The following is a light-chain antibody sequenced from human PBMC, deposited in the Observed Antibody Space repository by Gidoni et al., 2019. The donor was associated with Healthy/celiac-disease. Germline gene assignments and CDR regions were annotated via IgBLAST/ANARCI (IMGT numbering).Light chain of an antibody. CDR1: KLGDKY. Sequence: SYELTHPPSVSVSPGQTASITCSGDKLGDKYACWYQQKPGQSPVLVIYQDSKRPSGIHERLSGSNSGNTATLTISGTQAMDEADYYCQAWDSSTVVFGGGTKLXV. J-gene: IGLJ2*01. V-gene: IGLV3-1*01. CDR3: QAWDSSTVV. CDR2: QDS.